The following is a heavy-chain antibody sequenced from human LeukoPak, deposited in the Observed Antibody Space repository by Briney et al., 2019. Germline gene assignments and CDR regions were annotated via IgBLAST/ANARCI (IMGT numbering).Heavy chain of an antibody. V-gene: IGHV1-69*05. CDR1: GGTFSSYA. J-gene: IGHJ3*02. CDR3: ASSSGYLHDAFDI. D-gene: IGHD3-22*01. Sequence: ASVKVSCKASGGTFSSYAISWVRQAPGQGLEWMGGIIPIFGTANYAQKFQGRVTITTDESTSTAYMELNSLRSEDTAVYYCASSSGYLHDAFDIWGQGTMVTVSS. CDR2: IIPIFGTA.